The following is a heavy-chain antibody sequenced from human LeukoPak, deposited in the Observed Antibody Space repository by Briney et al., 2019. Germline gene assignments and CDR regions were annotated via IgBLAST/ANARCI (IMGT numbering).Heavy chain of an antibody. CDR3: ARGDSSGKGFDP. Sequence: GGSLRLSCAASGFTFSRHSINWVRQAPGKGLEWVSSISSSSSYIYYADSVKGRFTISRDNAKNSLYLQMNSLRAEDTAVYYCARGDSSGKGFDPWGQGTLVTVSS. V-gene: IGHV3-21*01. CDR1: GFTFSRHS. D-gene: IGHD3-22*01. CDR2: ISSSSSYI. J-gene: IGHJ5*02.